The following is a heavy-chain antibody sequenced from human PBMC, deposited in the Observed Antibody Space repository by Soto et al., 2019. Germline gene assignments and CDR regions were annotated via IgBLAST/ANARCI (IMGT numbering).Heavy chain of an antibody. CDR2: IKSKTDGGTT. J-gene: IGHJ5*02. Sequence: EVQLVESGGGLVKPGGSLRLSCAASGFTFSNAWMSWVRQAPGKGLEWVGRIKSKTDGGTTDYAAPVKGRFTISRDDSKNTLYLQMNSLKTEDTAVYYCTTTYPLTDNWFDPWGQGTLVTVSS. CDR3: TTTYPLTDNWFDP. D-gene: IGHD4-4*01. CDR1: GFTFSNAW. V-gene: IGHV3-15*01.